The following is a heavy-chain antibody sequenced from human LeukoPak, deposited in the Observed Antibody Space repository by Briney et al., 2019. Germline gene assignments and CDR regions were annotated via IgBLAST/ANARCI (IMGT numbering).Heavy chain of an antibody. CDR1: GYTFTDYF. V-gene: IGHV1-2*02. CDR2: IKSNNGGT. D-gene: IGHD3/OR15-3a*01. Sequence: ASVKVSCKAYGYTFTDYFMHWVRQAPGQGLEWMSWIKSNNGGTNYVQKFQGRVTLTRDTSFNTAYMELTRLRSDDTAVYYCAKLGFLDWSPDYWGQGTLVTVSA. J-gene: IGHJ4*02. CDR3: AKLGFLDWSPDY.